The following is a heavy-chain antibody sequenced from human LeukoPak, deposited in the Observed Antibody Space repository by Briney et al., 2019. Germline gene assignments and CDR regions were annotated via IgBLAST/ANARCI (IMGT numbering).Heavy chain of an antibody. V-gene: IGHV4-4*09. D-gene: IGHD1-26*01. Sequence: PSETLSLTCTVSAGSISSYYWSWIRQPPAKGLEWIGYIYTSGSTNYNPSLKSRVTISVDTSKNQFSLKLSSVTAADTAVYYCARVVWGARGAWFDPWGQGTLVTVSS. J-gene: IGHJ5*02. CDR1: AGSISSYY. CDR2: IYTSGST. CDR3: ARVVWGARGAWFDP.